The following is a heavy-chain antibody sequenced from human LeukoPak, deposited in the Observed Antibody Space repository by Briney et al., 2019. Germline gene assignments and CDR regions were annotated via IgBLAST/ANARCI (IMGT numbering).Heavy chain of an antibody. J-gene: IGHJ6*02. Sequence: GGSLRLSCAASGFTFSTYAMSWVRQAAGKGLEWVSYISSSGSTIYYADSVKGRFTISRDNAKNSLYLQMNSLRAEDTAVYYCARESPNPFYGNYYYYGMDVWGQGTTVTVSS. CDR2: ISSSGSTI. CDR3: ARESPNPFYGNYYYYGMDV. CDR1: GFTFSTYA. V-gene: IGHV3-11*01. D-gene: IGHD4-17*01.